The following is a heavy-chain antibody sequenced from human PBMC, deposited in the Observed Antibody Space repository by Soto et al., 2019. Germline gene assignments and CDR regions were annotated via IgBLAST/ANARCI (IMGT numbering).Heavy chain of an antibody. V-gene: IGHV4-30-2*06. J-gene: IGHJ4*02. CDR1: GASISYGVYS. D-gene: IGHD5-12*01. Sequence: PSETLSLTCTVSGASISYGVYSWSWIRHSPGKGLEWIGYISHLESTYFHPSFKSRLTMSIDRTRNQFSLKLSSVTAADMAVYFCARGGGYDAFDYWGQGVLVTVSS. CDR3: ARGGGYDAFDY. CDR2: ISHLEST.